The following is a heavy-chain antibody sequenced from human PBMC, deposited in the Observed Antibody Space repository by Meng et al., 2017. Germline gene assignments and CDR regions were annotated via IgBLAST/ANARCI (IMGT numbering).Heavy chain of an antibody. CDR2: ISYDGSNK. J-gene: IGHJ4*02. V-gene: IGHV3-30*01. Sequence: GGSLRLSCAASGFTFSSYAMHWVRQAPGKGLEWVAVISYDGSNKYYADSVKGRFTISRDNSKNTLYLQMNSLRAEDTSVYYCARELGNYYDSSGHYPFDYWGQGNLVNVAS. CDR1: GFTFSSYA. D-gene: IGHD3-22*01. CDR3: ARELGNYYDSSGHYPFDY.